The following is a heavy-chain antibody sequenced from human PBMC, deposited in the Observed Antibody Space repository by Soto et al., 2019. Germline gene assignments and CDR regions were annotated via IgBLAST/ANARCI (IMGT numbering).Heavy chain of an antibody. CDR1: GGSISSFY. J-gene: IGHJ4*02. D-gene: IGHD6-19*01. V-gene: IGHV4-59*01. CDR3: ARYSSGWYYFDY. CDR2: LYYSGST. Sequence: PSETHSLTCTVSGGSISSFYWSWIRQPPGKGLEWIGYLYYSGSTNYNPSLKGRLTMSLGMSKNQFSLKLSSVTAADTAVYYCARYSSGWYYFDYWGQGTLVTVSS.